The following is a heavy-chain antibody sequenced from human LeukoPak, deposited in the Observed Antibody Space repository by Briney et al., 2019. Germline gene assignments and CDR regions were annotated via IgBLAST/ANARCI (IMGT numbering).Heavy chain of an antibody. D-gene: IGHD2-15*01. CDR2: IKADGGTA. V-gene: IGHV3-15*01. Sequence: KTGGSLRLSCAASGFTFSNAWMSWIRQAPGKGLEWVGRIKADGGTADYAAPVKGRFTISRGDSKNTLYLQMTSLKTEDTALYDGTSEVVLSAEYYYGMGVWGQGTTVTVSS. CDR1: GFTFSNAW. J-gene: IGHJ6*02. CDR3: TSEVVLSAEYYYGMGV.